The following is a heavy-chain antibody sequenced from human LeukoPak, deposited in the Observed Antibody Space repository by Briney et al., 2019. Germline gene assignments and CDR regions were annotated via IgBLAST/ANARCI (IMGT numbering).Heavy chain of an antibody. CDR1: GYIFNSYA. CDR3: ARGDSSGYSAFDY. D-gene: IGHD3-22*01. Sequence: ASVKISCNTSGYIFNSYAIHWVRQAPGQRLEWMGWSNAGHGNTKYSEDFQGRVTLTRDTSATTAYMELTGLRSEDTAVYYCARGDSSGYSAFDYWGQGTLVTSPQ. V-gene: IGHV1-3*02. CDR2: SNAGHGNT. J-gene: IGHJ4*02.